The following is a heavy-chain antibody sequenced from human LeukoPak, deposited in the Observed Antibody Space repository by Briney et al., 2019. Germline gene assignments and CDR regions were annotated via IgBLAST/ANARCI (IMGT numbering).Heavy chain of an antibody. V-gene: IGHV4-31*03. CDR1: GGSISSGGYY. D-gene: IGHD3-22*01. CDR2: IYYSGST. J-gene: IGHJ4*02. Sequence: SQTLSLTCTVSGGSISSGGYYWSWIRQHPGKGLEWIGYIYYSGSTYYNPSLKSRVTISVDTSKNQFSLKLSSVTAADTAVHYCATNRDSSGYYVDYWGQGTLVTVSS. CDR3: ATNRDSSGYYVDY.